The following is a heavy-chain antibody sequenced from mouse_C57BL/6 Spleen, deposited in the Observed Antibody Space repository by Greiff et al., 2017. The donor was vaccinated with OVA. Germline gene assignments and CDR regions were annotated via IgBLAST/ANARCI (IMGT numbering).Heavy chain of an antibody. D-gene: IGHD2-5*01. V-gene: IGHV5-4*03. Sequence: EVKVVESGGGLVKPGGSLKLSCAASGFTFSSYAMSWVRQTPEKRLEWVATISDGGSYTYYPDNVKGRFTISRDNAKNNLYLQMSHLKSEDTAMYYCARGDYSNYSDFDYWGQGTTLTVSS. CDR3: ARGDYSNYSDFDY. CDR1: GFTFSSYA. CDR2: ISDGGSYT. J-gene: IGHJ2*01.